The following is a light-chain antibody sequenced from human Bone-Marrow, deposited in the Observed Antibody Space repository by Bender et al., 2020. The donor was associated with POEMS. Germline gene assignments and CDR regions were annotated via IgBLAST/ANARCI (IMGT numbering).Light chain of an antibody. V-gene: IGLV1-44*01. Sequence: QSVLTQPPSASGTPGQRVTISCSGSSSKFGSYPVNWYQQLPGAAPKLVIFNNRPRPSGVPYRFSGSNSGTSASLAISGLLSDDEADFYCATWEDSLNGWVFGGGTKLTVL. J-gene: IGLJ3*02. CDR1: SSKFGSYP. CDR3: ATWEDSLNGWV. CDR2: NNR.